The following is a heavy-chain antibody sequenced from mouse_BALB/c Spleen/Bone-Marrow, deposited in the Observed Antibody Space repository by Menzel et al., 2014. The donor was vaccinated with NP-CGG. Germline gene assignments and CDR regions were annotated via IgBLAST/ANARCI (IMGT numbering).Heavy chain of an antibody. D-gene: IGHD3-3*01. CDR1: GYTFTTYP. V-gene: IGHV1-47*01. CDR3: ARKGPRNAMDY. CDR2: FHPFNDDT. Sequence: VQLQQSGAEVVKPGASVKMSCKALGYTFTTYPIDWMKQNHGKSLEWIGNFHPFNDDTKYNEKFKDKAKLTVEKSSSTVYLEVSRLTSDDSAIYYCARKGPRNAMDYWGQGTSVTVSS. J-gene: IGHJ4*01.